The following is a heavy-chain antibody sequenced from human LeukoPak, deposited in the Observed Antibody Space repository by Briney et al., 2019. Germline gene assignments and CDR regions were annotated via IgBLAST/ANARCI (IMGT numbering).Heavy chain of an antibody. J-gene: IGHJ5*02. CDR2: TYYRSTWYN. Sequence: SQTLSLTCAISGDSVSSNSVTWNWIRQSPSRGLEWLGRTYYRSTWYNDYAVFARGRITVNPDTSKNQFSLHLNSVTPEDTAVYYCARRLTQYDCFDPWGQGILVTVSS. CDR1: GDSVSSNSVT. CDR3: ARRLTQYDCFDP. V-gene: IGHV6-1*01. D-gene: IGHD2-2*01.